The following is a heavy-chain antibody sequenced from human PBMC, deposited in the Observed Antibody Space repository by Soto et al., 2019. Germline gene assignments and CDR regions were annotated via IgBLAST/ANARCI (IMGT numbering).Heavy chain of an antibody. D-gene: IGHD3-3*01. CDR1: GFTVSSNY. CDR2: IYSGGST. J-gene: IGHJ6*02. CDR3: AREKATIFGAPGGMDV. V-gene: IGHV3-53*02. Sequence: EVQLVETGGGLIQPGGSLRLSCAASGFTVSSNYMSWVRQAPGKGLEWVSVIYSGGSTYYADSVKGRFTISRDNSKNTLYLQMNSLRAEDTAVYYCAREKATIFGAPGGMDVWGQGTTVTVSS.